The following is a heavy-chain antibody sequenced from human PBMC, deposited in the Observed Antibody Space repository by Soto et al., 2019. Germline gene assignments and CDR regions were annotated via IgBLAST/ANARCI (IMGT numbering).Heavy chain of an antibody. V-gene: IGHV4-31*03. D-gene: IGHD2-2*03. CDR3: ARQGVRGYCSSTSCHGRGDY. J-gene: IGHJ4*02. CDR1: GGSISSGGYY. CDR2: IYYSGST. Sequence: PSETLSLTCTFSGGSISSGGYYWSWIRQHPGKGLEWIGYIYYSGSTYYNPSLKSRVTISVDTSKNQFSLKLSSVTAADTAVYYCARQGVRGYCSSTSCHGRGDYWGQGTLVTVSS.